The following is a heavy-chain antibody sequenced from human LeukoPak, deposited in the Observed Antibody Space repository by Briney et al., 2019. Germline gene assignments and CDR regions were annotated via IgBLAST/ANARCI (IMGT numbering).Heavy chain of an antibody. D-gene: IGHD3/OR15-3a*01. V-gene: IGHV3-74*01. Sequence: PGGSLRLSCAASGFTFSRDWMHWVRQAPGKGLVRVSRINSDGSSTSYADSVKGRFTISRDNAKNTLYLQMNSLRAEDTAVYYCARDCDPGLDSRYWFDPWGQGTLVTVSS. CDR1: GFTFSRDW. J-gene: IGHJ5*02. CDR3: ARDCDPGLDSRYWFDP. CDR2: INSDGSST.